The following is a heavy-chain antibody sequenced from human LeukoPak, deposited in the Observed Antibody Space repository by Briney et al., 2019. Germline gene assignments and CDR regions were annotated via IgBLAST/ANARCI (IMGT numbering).Heavy chain of an antibody. CDR2: IYYSGGT. D-gene: IGHD3-22*01. Sequence: SETLSLTCAVYGGSFSGYYWGWIRQPPGKGLEWIGSIYYSGGTYYNPSLKSRVTISVDTSKNQFSLKLSSVTAADTAVYYCARSYYDSSGYYYFDYWGQGTLVTVCS. J-gene: IGHJ4*02. V-gene: IGHV4-34*01. CDR3: ARSYYDSSGYYYFDY. CDR1: GGSFSGYY.